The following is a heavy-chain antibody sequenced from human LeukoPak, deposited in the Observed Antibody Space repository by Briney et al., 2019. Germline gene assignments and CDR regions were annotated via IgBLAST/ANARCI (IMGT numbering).Heavy chain of an antibody. J-gene: IGHJ4*02. Sequence: GGSLRLSCTTSGFTVTNYWMHWVRQAPGKGLVWVSRIYSDGSNTNYAGSVKGRFTISRDNARNTLYLQMNSLRAEDTAVYYCAGGLSDYYYTVGYWGQGTLVTVSS. D-gene: IGHD3-22*01. CDR3: AGGLSDYYYTVGY. CDR2: IYSDGSNT. CDR1: GFTVTNYW. V-gene: IGHV3-74*01.